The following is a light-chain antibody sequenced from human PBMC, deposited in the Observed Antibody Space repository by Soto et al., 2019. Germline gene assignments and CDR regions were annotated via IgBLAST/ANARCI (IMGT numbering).Light chain of an antibody. CDR1: QSVSNN. CDR3: QQRSNWPT. V-gene: IGKV3-15*01. J-gene: IGKJ3*01. CDR2: GAS. Sequence: EIVMTQSPATLSVSPGERATLSCRASQSVSNNLAWYQQQPGQAPRLLIYGASTTASGIPARFSASGSGTEFTLTISSLQSEDFAVYYCQQRSNWPTFGPGTKVDV.